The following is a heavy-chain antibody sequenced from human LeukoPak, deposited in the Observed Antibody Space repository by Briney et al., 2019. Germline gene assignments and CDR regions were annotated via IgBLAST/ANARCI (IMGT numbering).Heavy chain of an antibody. D-gene: IGHD3-10*02. Sequence: SETLSLTCTVSGGSISNYYWSWIRQPPGKGLEWIGYIYYSGSTNYNPSLKSRVTMSVDTSKNQFSLKLSSVTAADTAVYYCAELGITMIGGVWGKGTTVTISS. CDR3: AELGITMIGGV. J-gene: IGHJ6*04. V-gene: IGHV4-59*08. CDR1: GGSISNYY. CDR2: IYYSGST.